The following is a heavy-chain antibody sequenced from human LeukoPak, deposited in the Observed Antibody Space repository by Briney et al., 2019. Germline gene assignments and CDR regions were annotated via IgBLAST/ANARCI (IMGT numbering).Heavy chain of an antibody. V-gene: IGHV1-46*01. CDR1: GDTFTSYY. D-gene: IGHD1-26*01. J-gene: IGHJ4*02. CDR2: INPSGGST. Sequence: ASVKVFCKASGDTFTSYYMHWVRQDPGQGLEWMAIINPSGGSTSYAQKFQGRVTMTRDMSTSTVYMELSSLRSEDTAVYYCARDLGTAGATYFDYWGQGTLVTVSS. CDR3: ARDLGTAGATYFDY.